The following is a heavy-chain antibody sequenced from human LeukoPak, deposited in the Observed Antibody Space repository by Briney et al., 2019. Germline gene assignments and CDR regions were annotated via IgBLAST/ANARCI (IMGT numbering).Heavy chain of an antibody. D-gene: IGHD2-21*01. CDR1: GFTFDDYG. CDR3: ARAAYCGGDCYISLFDY. Sequence: GGSLRLSCAASGFTFDDYGMSWVRQAPGKGLERVSGINWSGGSTGYADSVKGRFTISRDNAKSSLYLQMNSLRAEDTALYYCARAAYCGGDCYISLFDYWGQGTLVTVSS. CDR2: INWSGGST. J-gene: IGHJ4*02. V-gene: IGHV3-20*04.